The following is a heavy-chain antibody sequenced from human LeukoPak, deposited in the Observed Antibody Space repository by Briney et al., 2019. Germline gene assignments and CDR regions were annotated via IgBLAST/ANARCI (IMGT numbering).Heavy chain of an antibody. J-gene: IGHJ3*01. CDR1: VFILSSYA. CDR2: ISSSSGEI. D-gene: IGHD4-23*01. V-gene: IGHV3-21*01. CDR3: VRDYGGSSGAFDL. Sequence: PGGSLRHSCRASVFILSSYAWNWVRRAPGRGLEWVSSISSSSGEIYYTDTVKGRFTISRDNARKSLYLQMNSLRVEDTAVYYCVRDYGGSSGAFDLWGQGTMVTVSS.